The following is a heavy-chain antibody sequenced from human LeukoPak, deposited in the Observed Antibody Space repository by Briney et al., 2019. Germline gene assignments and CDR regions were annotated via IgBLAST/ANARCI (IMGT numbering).Heavy chain of an antibody. D-gene: IGHD6-19*01. J-gene: IGHJ5*02. Sequence: PGGSLRLSCAASGFNVSSNYMSWVRQAPGKGLEWVSVIYSGGSTYYADSVKGRFTISRDNSKNTLYLQMNSLRAEDTAVYYCARGSGIAVGWFDPWGQGTLVTVSS. CDR2: IYSGGST. CDR3: ARGSGIAVGWFDP. CDR1: GFNVSSNY. V-gene: IGHV3-53*01.